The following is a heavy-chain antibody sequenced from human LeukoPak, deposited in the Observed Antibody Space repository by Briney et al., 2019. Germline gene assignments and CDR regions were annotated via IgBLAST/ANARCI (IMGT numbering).Heavy chain of an antibody. J-gene: IGHJ4*02. D-gene: IGHD5-12*01. CDR3: ARDRDILGSTFFDK. V-gene: IGHV1-2*02. Sequence: GASVKVSCKASGYTFTAYYMHWVRQAPGQGLEWMGWINSNSGGSNYAQKFQGRVTMTRDTSISTVYMDLSRLRSDDTAVYYWARDRDILGSTFFDKWGQGTLVTVSS. CDR1: GYTFTAYY. CDR2: INSNSGGS.